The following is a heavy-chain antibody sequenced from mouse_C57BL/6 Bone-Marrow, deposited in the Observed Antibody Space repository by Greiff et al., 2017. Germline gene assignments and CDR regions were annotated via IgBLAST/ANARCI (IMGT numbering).Heavy chain of an antibody. V-gene: IGHV1-74*01. Sequence: QVQLQQPGAELVKPGASVKVSCTASGYTFTSYWMHWVKQRPGQGLEWIGRIHPSDSDTNYNQKVKGKATLTVDKSSSTAYMQLSSLTAEDSAVYYCAIDYGRSYEAYWGQGTLVTVSA. J-gene: IGHJ3*01. CDR2: IHPSDSDT. CDR1: GYTFTSYW. CDR3: AIDYGRSYEAY. D-gene: IGHD1-1*01.